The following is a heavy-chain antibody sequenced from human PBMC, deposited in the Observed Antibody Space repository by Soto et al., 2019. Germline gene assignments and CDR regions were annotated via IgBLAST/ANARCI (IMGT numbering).Heavy chain of an antibody. V-gene: IGHV4-59*08. Sequence: QVQLQESGPGLVKPSETLSLTCTVSGGSMSGYYWSWIRQPPGKGLEWIGYIYYSGSTNYNLSLQSRVTLSLDSSKNQFYLKLSSVTAADTAVYYCARHDDSSGYSNILWGQGTLVTVSS. CDR1: GGSMSGYY. CDR3: ARHDDSSGYSNIL. J-gene: IGHJ4*02. D-gene: IGHD3-22*01. CDR2: IYYSGST.